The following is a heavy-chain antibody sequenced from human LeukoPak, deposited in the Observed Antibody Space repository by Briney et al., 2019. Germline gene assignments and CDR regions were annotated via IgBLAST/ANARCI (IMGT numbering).Heavy chain of an antibody. D-gene: IGHD6-6*01. CDR1: GFTFSSYW. CDR2: IKQDGSEK. J-gene: IGHJ6*02. CDR3: AKDWGSSSSDPVNYYYGMDV. Sequence: GGSLRLSCAASGFTFSSYWMSWVRQAPGKGLEWVANIKQDGSEKYYVDSVKGRFTISRDNAKNSLYLQMNSLRAEDTAVYYCAKDWGSSSSDPVNYYYGMDVWGQGTTVTVSS. V-gene: IGHV3-7*03.